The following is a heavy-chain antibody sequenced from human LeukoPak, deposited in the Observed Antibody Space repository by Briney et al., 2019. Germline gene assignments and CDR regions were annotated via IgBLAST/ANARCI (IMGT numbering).Heavy chain of an antibody. CDR1: GGSISNSHYY. Sequence: SETLSLTCTVSGGSISNSHYYWGWIRQPPGKGLEWIAHISYSGSTYYNPSLRSRVTISVDTSKNQFSLKLASMIAADAAIFYCASVNYVDYGFDYWGQGTLVTVSS. V-gene: IGHV4-39*01. CDR2: ISYSGST. D-gene: IGHD4-17*01. J-gene: IGHJ4*02. CDR3: ASVNYVDYGFDY.